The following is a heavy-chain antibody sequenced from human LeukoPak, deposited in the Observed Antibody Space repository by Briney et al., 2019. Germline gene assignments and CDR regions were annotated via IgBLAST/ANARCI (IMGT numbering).Heavy chain of an antibody. Sequence: ASVKVSCKASGYTFTGYYMHWVRQAPGQGLEWMGRINPNSGGTNYAQKFQGRVTMTRDTSISTAYMELSRLRSEDTAVYYCAREFEWDTAYCGGDCYRYGMDVWGQGTTVTVSS. CDR3: AREFEWDTAYCGGDCYRYGMDV. J-gene: IGHJ6*02. CDR1: GYTFTGYY. D-gene: IGHD2-21*02. CDR2: INPNSGGT. V-gene: IGHV1-2*06.